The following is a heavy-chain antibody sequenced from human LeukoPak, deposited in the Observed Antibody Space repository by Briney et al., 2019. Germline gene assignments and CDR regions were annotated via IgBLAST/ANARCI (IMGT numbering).Heavy chain of an antibody. Sequence: GGSLRLSCAAAGFTFSSYSMNWVRQAPGKGLEWVSSISSSSSYIYYADSVKGRFTISRDNAKNSLYLQMNSLRAEDTAVYYCSRDRHCIGSTCYGLWGQGTRVTVSS. V-gene: IGHV3-21*01. CDR2: ISSSSSYI. D-gene: IGHD2-2*01. J-gene: IGHJ4*02. CDR1: GFTFSSYS. CDR3: SRDRHCIGSTCYGL.